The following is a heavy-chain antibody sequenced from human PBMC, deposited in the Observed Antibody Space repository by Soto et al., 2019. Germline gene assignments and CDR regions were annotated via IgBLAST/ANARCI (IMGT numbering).Heavy chain of an antibody. CDR1: RFTFSSYN. V-gene: IGHV3-21*01. CDR3: ARGLNVGAYDH. CDR2: ISGSSSLK. D-gene: IGHD1-26*01. J-gene: IGHJ4*02. Sequence: GGSLRLSCAASRFTFSSYNMYWVRQAPGKGLEWVSAISGSSSLKYYADSMRGRFTISRDNAKNSLYLETNSLRAEDTALYYCARGLNVGAYDHWGQGILVTVSS.